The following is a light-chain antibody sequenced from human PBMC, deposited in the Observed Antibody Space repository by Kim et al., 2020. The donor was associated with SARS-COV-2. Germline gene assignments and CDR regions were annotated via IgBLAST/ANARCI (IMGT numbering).Light chain of an antibody. CDR2: GAS. J-gene: IGKJ1*01. V-gene: IGKV1-39*01. Sequence: ASIGDRVTITCRASQSISRHFNWYQKRPGEAPKLLIYGASNLQSGVPSRFSGSGSGTDFTLTISSLQPEDFATYSCQQSYSSPPTFCQGTKVDI. CDR3: QQSYSSPPT. CDR1: QSISRH.